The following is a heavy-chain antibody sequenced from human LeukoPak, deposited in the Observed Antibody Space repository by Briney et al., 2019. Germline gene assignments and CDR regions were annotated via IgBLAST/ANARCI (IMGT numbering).Heavy chain of an antibody. CDR2: ISAYNGNT. CDR1: GYTFTGYY. J-gene: IGHJ5*02. D-gene: IGHD6-19*01. CDR3: ARDRGSGWYAWFDP. Sequence: ASVKVSCKASGYTFTGYYMHWVRQAPGQGLEWMGWISAYNGNTNYAQKLQGRVTMTTDTSTSTAYMELRSLRSDDTAVYYCARDRGSGWYAWFDPWGQGTLVTVSS. V-gene: IGHV1-18*04.